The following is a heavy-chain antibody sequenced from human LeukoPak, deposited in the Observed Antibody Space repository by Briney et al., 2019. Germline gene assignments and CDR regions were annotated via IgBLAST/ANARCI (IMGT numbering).Heavy chain of an antibody. V-gene: IGHV1-69*05. CDR1: GGTFSSYA. Sequence: ASVKVSCKASGGTFSSYAISWVRQAPGQGLEWMGGIIPISGTANYAQKFQGRVTITTDESTSTAYMELSSLRSEDTAVYYCARGGLAYCSGGSCYSFHPYWGQGTLVTVSS. CDR2: IIPISGTA. J-gene: IGHJ4*02. D-gene: IGHD2-15*01. CDR3: ARGGLAYCSGGSCYSFHPY.